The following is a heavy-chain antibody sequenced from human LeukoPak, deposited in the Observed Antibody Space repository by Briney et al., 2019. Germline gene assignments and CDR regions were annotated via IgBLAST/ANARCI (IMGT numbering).Heavy chain of an antibody. CDR2: IYYSGST. Sequence: PSETLSLTCTVSGGSISSYYWSWIRQPPGKGLEWIGYIYYSGSTNYNPSLKSRVTISVDTSKNQFSLKLSSVTAADTAVYYCARFTGADYYYYGMDVWGQGTTVTVSS. CDR1: GGSISSYY. CDR3: ARFTGADYYYYGMDV. J-gene: IGHJ6*02. V-gene: IGHV4-59*01.